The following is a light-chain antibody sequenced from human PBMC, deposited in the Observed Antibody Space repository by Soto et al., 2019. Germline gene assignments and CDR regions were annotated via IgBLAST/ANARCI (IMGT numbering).Light chain of an antibody. V-gene: IGLV2-14*01. J-gene: IGLJ1*01. CDR1: SSDVGSSNY. CDR2: RVS. CDR3: TSSTIDSRYV. Sequence: QSVLTQPASVSGYPGQSITISCTGTSSDVGSSNYVSWYQQYPGKVPKLLIDRVSNRPSGVSNRVSGSKSVYTASLTISRLQTKGEADYFCTSSTIDSRYVFGTGTKVTVL.